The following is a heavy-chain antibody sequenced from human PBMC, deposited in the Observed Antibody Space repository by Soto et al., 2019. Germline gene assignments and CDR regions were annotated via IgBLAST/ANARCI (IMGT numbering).Heavy chain of an antibody. J-gene: IGHJ4*02. CDR3: ARGLDGSGSYYTDF. D-gene: IGHD3-10*01. V-gene: IGHV1-18*01. Sequence: ASVKVSCKASGYAFSLYGISWVRLAPGQGLEWMGWIGPYNGKTNYAQKLQGRVTMTTDTSTNTAHMELRSLRSDDTAVYYCARGLDGSGSYYTDFWGQGTLVTVSS. CDR1: GYAFSLYG. CDR2: IGPYNGKT.